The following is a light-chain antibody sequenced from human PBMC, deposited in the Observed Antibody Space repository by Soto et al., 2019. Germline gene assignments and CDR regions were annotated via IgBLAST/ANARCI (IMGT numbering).Light chain of an antibody. J-gene: IGKJ2*01. CDR1: QSVSSY. V-gene: IGKV3-11*01. CDR2: DAS. Sequence: EIVLTQSPATLSLSPGERATLSCRASQSVSSYLAWYQQKPGQAPRLLIYDASNRAPGIPARFSRGGCGTDFTLTISSLEPEDFAVYYCQQRFNWPRFTFGQGTKLEIK. CDR3: QQRFNWPRFT.